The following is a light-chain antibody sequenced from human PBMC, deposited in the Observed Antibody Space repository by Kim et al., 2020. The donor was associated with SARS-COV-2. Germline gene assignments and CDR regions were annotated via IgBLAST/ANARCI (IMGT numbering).Light chain of an antibody. Sequence: DIQKTQSPSSLSASVGDRVTITCRASQGIDKYLAWYQQKPGEPPNLLIHSGSTLQSGVPSRFRGSGSGTEFTLTINSLQPEDVATYYCQKYDTAPRTFGQGTKVDIK. CDR3: QKYDTAPRT. V-gene: IGKV1-27*01. J-gene: IGKJ1*01. CDR1: QGIDKY. CDR2: SGS.